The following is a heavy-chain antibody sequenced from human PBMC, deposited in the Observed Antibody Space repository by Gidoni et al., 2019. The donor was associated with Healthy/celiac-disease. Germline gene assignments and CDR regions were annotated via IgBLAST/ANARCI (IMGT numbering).Heavy chain of an antibody. J-gene: IGHJ3*02. V-gene: IGHV3-23*01. D-gene: IGHD4-17*01. CDR1: GSTFSSYA. CDR3: AKEDDYGDSGGRPDAFDI. Sequence: EVQLLASGGGLVQHGGSLRLSCADSGSTFSSYALSWCRQAPGKGLEWVSAISGSGGSTYYADSVKGRFTISRDNSKNTLYLQMNSLRAEDTAVYYCAKEDDYGDSGGRPDAFDIWGQGTMVTVSS. CDR2: ISGSGGST.